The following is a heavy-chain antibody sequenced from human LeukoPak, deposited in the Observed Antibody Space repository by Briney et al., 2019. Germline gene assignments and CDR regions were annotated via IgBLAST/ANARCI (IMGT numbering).Heavy chain of an antibody. CDR3: TLYNY. V-gene: IGHV1-3*03. D-gene: IGHD2-2*02. CDR1: GYSFTSQG. J-gene: IGHJ4*02. CDR2: INPGNGDT. Sequence: ASVKVSCKTSGYSFTSQGMHWVRQAPGQSLEWMGCINPGNGDTKYSQEFQGRVTITRDTSATTAYMELSSLRSDDMAVYYCTLYNYWGQGTLVTVSS.